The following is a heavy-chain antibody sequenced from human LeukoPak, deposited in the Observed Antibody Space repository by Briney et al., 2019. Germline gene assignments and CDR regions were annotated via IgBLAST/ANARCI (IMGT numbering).Heavy chain of an antibody. V-gene: IGHV1-69*05. CDR3: ARISREGYNYEDY. D-gene: IGHD5-24*01. J-gene: IGHJ4*02. Sequence: SVKVSCKASGGTFSSYAISWVRQAPGQGLEWMGGIIPIFGTANYAQKFQGRVTITTDESTSTAYMELSSRRSEDTAVYYCARISREGYNYEDYWGQGTLVTVSS. CDR1: GGTFSSYA. CDR2: IIPIFGTA.